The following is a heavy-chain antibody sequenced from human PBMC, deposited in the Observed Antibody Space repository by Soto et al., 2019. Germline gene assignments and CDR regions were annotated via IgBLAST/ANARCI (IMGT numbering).Heavy chain of an antibody. J-gene: IGHJ4*02. CDR1: GDTFTNYG. D-gene: IGHD6-19*01. CDR3: ARDLSSREVAVAVLEAY. Sequence: ASVKVSCEASGDTFTNYGITWVRQAPGQGLEWMGWISAYNGDTHYTQRLQGRVTMTTDTSTSTAYMELRSLRSDDTAVYYCARDLSSREVAVAVLEAYWGQGTLVTVSS. V-gene: IGHV1-18*01. CDR2: ISAYNGDT.